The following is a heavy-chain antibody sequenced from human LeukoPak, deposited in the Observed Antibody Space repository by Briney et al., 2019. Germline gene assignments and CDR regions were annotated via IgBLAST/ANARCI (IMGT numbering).Heavy chain of an antibody. Sequence: GGSLRLSCAASGFTFSSYWMSWVRQAPGKGLEWVANIKQDGSEKYYVDSVKGRFTISRDNAKNSLYLQMNSLRAEDTALYYCAREFHSSGYYYYYYMDVWGKGTTVTVSS. CDR1: GFTFSSYW. J-gene: IGHJ6*03. CDR2: IKQDGSEK. V-gene: IGHV3-7*03. D-gene: IGHD6-19*01. CDR3: AREFHSSGYYYYYYMDV.